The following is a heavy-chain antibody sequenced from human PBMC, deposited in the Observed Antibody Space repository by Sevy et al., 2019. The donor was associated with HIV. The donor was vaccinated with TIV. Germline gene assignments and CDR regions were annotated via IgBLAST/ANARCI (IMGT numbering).Heavy chain of an antibody. Sequence: SETLSLTCTVSGGSVSSGSYYWSWIRQPPGKGLEWIGYIYYSGSTNYNPSLKRRVTISVDTSKNQFALKLSSVTAADTAVYYCARDTAAAGRGYYYYGMDVWGQGTTVTVSS. CDR1: GGSVSSGSYY. D-gene: IGHD6-13*01. V-gene: IGHV4-61*01. CDR3: ARDTAAAGRGYYYYGMDV. CDR2: IYYSGST. J-gene: IGHJ6*02.